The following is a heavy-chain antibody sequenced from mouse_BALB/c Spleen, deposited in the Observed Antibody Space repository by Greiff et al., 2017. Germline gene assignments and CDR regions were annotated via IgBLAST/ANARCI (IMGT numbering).Heavy chain of an antibody. CDR1: GFNIKDTY. D-gene: IGHD2-3*01. Sequence: VQLKESGAELVKPGASVKLSCTASGFNIKDTYMHWVKQRPEQGLEWIGRIDPANGNTKYDPKFQGKATITADTSSNTAYLQLSSLTSEDTAVYYCARWLLLYAMDYWGQGTSVTVSS. CDR3: ARWLLLYAMDY. J-gene: IGHJ4*01. CDR2: IDPANGNT. V-gene: IGHV14-3*02.